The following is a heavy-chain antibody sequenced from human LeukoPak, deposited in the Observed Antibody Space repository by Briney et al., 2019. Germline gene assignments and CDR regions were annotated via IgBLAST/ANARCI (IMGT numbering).Heavy chain of an antibody. CDR2: IYSGGRT. V-gene: IGHV3-53*04. Sequence: PGGSLRLSSAASGFTVSSNYISWVRQVPGKGLEWVSVIYSGGRTYYADSVEGRFTISRHSSKNTVYLQMNSLRVEDTAVYYCARLKYQLIFDYWGQGTLVTVSS. J-gene: IGHJ4*02. CDR1: GFTVSSNY. D-gene: IGHD2-2*01. CDR3: ARLKYQLIFDY.